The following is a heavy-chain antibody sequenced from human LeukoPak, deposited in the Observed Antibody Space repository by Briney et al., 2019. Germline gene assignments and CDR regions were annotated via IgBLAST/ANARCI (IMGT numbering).Heavy chain of an antibody. Sequence: GGSLRPSCTASGFTFGDDAVSWFRQAPGKGLEWAGFIRGKAYGGTTEYAASVKGRFTISRDDSKSIAYLQMNSLRTEDTAVYYCSRYGGNGPDYWGQGTLVTVS. J-gene: IGHJ4*02. V-gene: IGHV3-49*03. CDR3: SRYGGNGPDY. CDR1: GFTFGDDA. D-gene: IGHD4-23*01. CDR2: IRGKAYGGTT.